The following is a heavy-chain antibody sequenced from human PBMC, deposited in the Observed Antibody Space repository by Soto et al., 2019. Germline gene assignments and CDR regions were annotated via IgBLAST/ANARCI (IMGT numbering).Heavy chain of an antibody. CDR2: ILYDGSRK. CDR3: PTDIKPSRHTYHSGADY. V-gene: IGHV3-30*03. Sequence: QVQLVESGGGVVQPGTSLTLSCSASGFIFSNYGMHWVRQAPGYGLGWVSIILYDGSRKHYVDSVKGRFTISRDNSKKKLDLQMNGLSAEDTAVNYCPTDIKPSRHTYHSGADYWGQG. CDR1: GFIFSNYG. D-gene: IGHD6-13*01. J-gene: IGHJ4*02.